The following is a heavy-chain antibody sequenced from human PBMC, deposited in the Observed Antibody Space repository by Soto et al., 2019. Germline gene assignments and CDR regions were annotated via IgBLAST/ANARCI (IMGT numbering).Heavy chain of an antibody. J-gene: IGHJ6*02. CDR3: ARGGRRSPGMDV. CDR1: GGSISSGGYY. CDR2: IYYSGST. V-gene: IGHV4-31*03. Sequence: QVQLQESGPGLVKPSQTLSLTCTVSGGSISSGGYYWSWIRQHPGKGLEWIGYIYYSGSTYYNPSLKRRVTLSVDTSKTQLSLKLSSVTAADTAVYYCARGGRRSPGMDVWGQGTTVTVSS.